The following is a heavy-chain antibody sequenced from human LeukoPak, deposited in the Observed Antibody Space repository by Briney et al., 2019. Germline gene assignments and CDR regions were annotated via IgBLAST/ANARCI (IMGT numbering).Heavy chain of an antibody. CDR1: GFTFSSYA. V-gene: IGHV3-23*01. CDR3: AMSGRRGDFDY. D-gene: IGHD3-10*01. CDR2: ISGSGGSA. J-gene: IGHJ4*02. Sequence: GGSLRLSCAASGFTFSSYAMSWVRQAPGKGLEWVSAISGSGGSAYYADSVKGRFTISRDNSKNTLYLQMNSPRAEDTAVYYCAMSGRRGDFDYWGQGTLATVSS.